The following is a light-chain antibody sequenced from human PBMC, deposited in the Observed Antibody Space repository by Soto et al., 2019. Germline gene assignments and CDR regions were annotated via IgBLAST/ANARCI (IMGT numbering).Light chain of an antibody. CDR1: SNNVGTYYL. CDR2: DGN. Sequence: QSALTQPASVSGSPGQTITISCTGTSNNVGTYYLVSWYQQHPGKAPKVMLYDGNKRPSGVSDRFSASKSGNTASLTISGHQAEDEAYFCRCSYAGSGTFVFGTGTKVTVL. J-gene: IGLJ1*01. CDR3: CSYAGSGTFV. V-gene: IGLV2-23*01.